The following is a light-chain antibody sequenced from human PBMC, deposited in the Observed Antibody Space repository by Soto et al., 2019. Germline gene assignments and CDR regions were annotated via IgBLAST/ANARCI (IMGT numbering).Light chain of an antibody. CDR1: QSVSSSS. J-gene: IGKJ5*01. CDR2: GAS. CDR3: QQYGSSPSIT. V-gene: IGKV3-20*01. Sequence: EIVLTQSPGTLSLSPGERATLSCRASQSVSSSSLAWYQQKPGQAPRLLIYGASSRATDIPDRFSGSGSGTDFTLTISTLEPEDCAVYYCQQYGSSPSITFGQGTRLEIK.